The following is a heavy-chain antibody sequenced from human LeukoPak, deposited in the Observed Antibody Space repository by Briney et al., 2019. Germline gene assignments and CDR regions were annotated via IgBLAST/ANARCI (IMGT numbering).Heavy chain of an antibody. Sequence: SCKASGYTFTSYGISWVRQAPGKGLEWVSAISGSGGSTYYADSVKGRFTISRDNSKNTLYLQMNSLRAEDTAVYYCARDLGTYFDFWGQGTLATVSS. CDR3: ARDLGTYFDF. D-gene: IGHD1-1*01. V-gene: IGHV3-23*01. J-gene: IGHJ4*02. CDR2: ISGSGGST. CDR1: GYTFTSYG.